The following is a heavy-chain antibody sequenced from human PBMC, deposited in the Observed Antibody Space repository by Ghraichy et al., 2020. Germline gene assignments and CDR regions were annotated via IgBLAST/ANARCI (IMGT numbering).Heavy chain of an antibody. D-gene: IGHD3-3*01. V-gene: IGHV3-11*01. CDR2: MTNGGSTI. Sequence: GGSLRLSCAASGFAFSGYNMTWIRQAPGKGLEWLSYMTNGGSTIDYADSVKGRFTISRDNAKNSLYLQMNSLRAEDTAVYYCARDRWSGSTPLYLDLWGRGTLVTVSS. CDR1: GFAFSGYN. J-gene: IGHJ2*01. CDR3: ARDRWSGSTPLYLDL.